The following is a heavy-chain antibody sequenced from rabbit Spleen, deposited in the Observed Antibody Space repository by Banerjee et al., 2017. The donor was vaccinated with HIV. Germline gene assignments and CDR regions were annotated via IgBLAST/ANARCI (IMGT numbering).Heavy chain of an antibody. Sequence: QEQLEESGGDLVKPEGSLTLTCTASGFSFSSSYWICWVRQAPGKGLEWIACIYAGSGSTYYASWAKGRFTISKTSSTTVTLQMTSLTAADTATYFCARDVSTSNGYVFNLWGPGTL. CDR3: ARDVSTSNGYVFNL. D-gene: IGHD1-1*01. V-gene: IGHV1S45*01. CDR2: IYAGSGST. J-gene: IGHJ4*01. CDR1: GFSFSSSYW.